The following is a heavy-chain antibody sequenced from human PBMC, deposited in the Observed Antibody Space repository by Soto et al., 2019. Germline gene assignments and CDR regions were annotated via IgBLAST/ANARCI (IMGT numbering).Heavy chain of an antibody. Sequence: PSETLSLTCTVSGDSISSGDYYWSWIRQPPGKGLEWIGCIYYSGNTYYNPSLKRRFSISVDTSKNQFSLKLSSVTAADTAVYYCATRGYSGYDYLDYWGQGTLVTVSS. CDR2: IYYSGNT. CDR3: ATRGYSGYDYLDY. V-gene: IGHV4-30-4*01. CDR1: GDSISSGDYY. D-gene: IGHD5-12*01. J-gene: IGHJ4*02.